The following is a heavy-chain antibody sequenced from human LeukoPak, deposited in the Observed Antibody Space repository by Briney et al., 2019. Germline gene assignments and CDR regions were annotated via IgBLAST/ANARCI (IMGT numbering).Heavy chain of an antibody. V-gene: IGHV3-23*01. J-gene: IGHJ4*02. CDR3: AKWGDYDVLTGYYVSDY. D-gene: IGHD3-9*01. Sequence: GGSLRLSCAASGFTFSSYEMNWVRQAPGKGLEWVSAITGGGSGIYYADSMKSRFTISRDNSKNTLYLQINSLRAEDTAVYYCAKWGDYDVLTGYYVSDYWGQGTLVTVSS. CDR1: GFTFSSYE. CDR2: ITGGGSGI.